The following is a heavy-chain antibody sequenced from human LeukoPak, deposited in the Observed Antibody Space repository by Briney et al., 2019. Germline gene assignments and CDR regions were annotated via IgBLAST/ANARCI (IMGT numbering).Heavy chain of an antibody. Sequence: GGSLRLSCAASGFSFSSYGMSWVRQAPGKGLEWVSAISGSGDTANYADSVKGRFTISRDNSKNTLYVQMNSLRAEDTAVYYCAKEDSAGGPNWFDPWGQGTLVTVST. D-gene: IGHD3-16*01. CDR2: ISGSGDTA. J-gene: IGHJ5*02. CDR1: GFSFSSYG. CDR3: AKEDSAGGPNWFDP. V-gene: IGHV3-23*01.